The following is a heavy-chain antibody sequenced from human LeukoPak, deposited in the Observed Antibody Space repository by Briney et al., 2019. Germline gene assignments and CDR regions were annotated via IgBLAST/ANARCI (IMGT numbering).Heavy chain of an antibody. J-gene: IGHJ3*02. V-gene: IGHV1-69*01. Sequence: GASVKVSCKASGGTFSSYAISWVRQAPGQGLEWMGGIIPIFGTANYAQKFQGRVTITADESTSTAYMELSSLRSEDTAVYYCARNSGSYYKTDDAFDIWGQGTMVTVSS. CDR2: IIPIFGTA. CDR1: GGTFSSYA. CDR3: ARNSGSYYKTDDAFDI. D-gene: IGHD1-26*01.